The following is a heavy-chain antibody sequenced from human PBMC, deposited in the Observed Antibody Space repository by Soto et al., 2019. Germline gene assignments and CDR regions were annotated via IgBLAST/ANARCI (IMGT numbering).Heavy chain of an antibody. CDR3: ARDAPPADY. V-gene: IGHV1-18*01. CDR2: ISAYKGNT. CDR1: GYTFTSYA. J-gene: IGHJ4*02. Sequence: QVQLVQSGAEVKKPGASVKVSCKASGYTFTSYAISWVRQAPGQGLEWMGWISAYKGNTNYAQKLQGRVTMTTDTSPITAYIELRTLRSDYTAVYYCARDAPPADYWGQGTLVTVSS.